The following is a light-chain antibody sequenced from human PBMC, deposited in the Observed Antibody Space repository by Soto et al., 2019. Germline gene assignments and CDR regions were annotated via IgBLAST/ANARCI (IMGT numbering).Light chain of an antibody. Sequence: ELVLTQSPGTLSLSPGERATLSCRASQSVNSNYLAWYQQKPGQVPRPLIYGASIRAAAVPARLSGSGSGTDFTLTISRLQPEDYAVYYCQQYCTSPPTFGQGTKLEIK. CDR1: QSVNSNY. V-gene: IGKV3-20*01. CDR3: QQYCTSPPT. J-gene: IGKJ2*01. CDR2: GAS.